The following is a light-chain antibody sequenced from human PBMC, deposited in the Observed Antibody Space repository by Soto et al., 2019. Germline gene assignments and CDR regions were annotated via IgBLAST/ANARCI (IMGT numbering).Light chain of an antibody. Sequence: LSQPASVSGSPGQSITISCTGINSGVVDYEYVSWYQQFPDKAPKLIIYEGRERPSGVSDRFSGSKSDNAASLTISALQTEDEAEYFCLSYGKVFGTGTKVTAL. CDR3: LSYGKV. CDR1: NSGVVDYEY. J-gene: IGLJ1*01. V-gene: IGLV2-23*01. CDR2: EGR.